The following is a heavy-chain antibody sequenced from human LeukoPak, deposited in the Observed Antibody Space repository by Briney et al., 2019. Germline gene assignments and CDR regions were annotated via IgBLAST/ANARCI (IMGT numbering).Heavy chain of an antibody. CDR2: IYYSGST. V-gene: IGHV4-59*01. Sequence: SETLSLTCTVSGGSISSYYWSWIRQPPGKGLEWIGYIYYSGSTNYNPSLKSRVTISVDTSKNQFSLKLSSVTAADTAVYYCARGGHWGGLGYWGQGTRVTVSS. CDR3: ARGGHWGGLGY. J-gene: IGHJ4*02. CDR1: GGSISSYY. D-gene: IGHD7-27*01.